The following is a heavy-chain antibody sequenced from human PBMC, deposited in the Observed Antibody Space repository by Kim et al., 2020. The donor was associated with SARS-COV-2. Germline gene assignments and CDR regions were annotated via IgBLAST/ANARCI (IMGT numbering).Heavy chain of an antibody. V-gene: IGHV4-31*03. CDR1: GVSISSGGYY. D-gene: IGHD5-12*01. Sequence: SETLSLTCSVSGVSISSGGYYWSWIRQHPGEGLEWIGYIYYSGSTYYNPSLKSRLAISVDTSKNHFSLNLTSVTAADTAVYYCARSLDGYNFAYWGQGTLVTVSS. CDR2: IYYSGST. CDR3: ARSLDGYNFAY. J-gene: IGHJ4*02.